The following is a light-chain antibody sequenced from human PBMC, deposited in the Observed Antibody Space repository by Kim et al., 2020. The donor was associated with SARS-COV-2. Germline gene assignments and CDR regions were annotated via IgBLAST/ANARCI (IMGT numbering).Light chain of an antibody. CDR2: DNN. Sequence: GQKVTISCSGSSSNIGNNYVSWYQQRPGTAPKLLIFDNNIRPSGISDRFSGSESGTSATLGITGLQTGDEADYYCGTWDSRLSSAVFGGGTQLTVL. CDR3: GTWDSRLSSAV. CDR1: SSNIGNNY. J-gene: IGLJ7*01. V-gene: IGLV1-51*01.